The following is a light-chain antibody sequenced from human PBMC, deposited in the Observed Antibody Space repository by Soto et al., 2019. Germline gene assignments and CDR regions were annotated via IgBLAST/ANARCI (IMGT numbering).Light chain of an antibody. CDR1: QGISSY. Sequence: AIRMTQSPSSLSASTGDRVTITCRASQGISSYLAWYQQKPGKAPKLLIYAASTLQSGVPSRFSGSVSGTDFTLTISCLQSEDFATYYCQQYYSYLLTFGGGTKVEIK. V-gene: IGKV1-8*01. CDR3: QQYYSYLLT. CDR2: AAS. J-gene: IGKJ4*01.